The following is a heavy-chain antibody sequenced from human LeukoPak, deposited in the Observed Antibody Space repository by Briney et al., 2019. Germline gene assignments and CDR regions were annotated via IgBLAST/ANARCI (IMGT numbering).Heavy chain of an antibody. Sequence: SETLSLTCTVSGGSISGYYWSWIRQPPGKGLEWIGYTYYSGSTNYNPSLKSRVTISVVTSKNRFSMKLSSVTAADTAVYYCARWGESRYFNYWGQGTLVTVSS. J-gene: IGHJ4*02. D-gene: IGHD3-16*01. V-gene: IGHV4-59*08. CDR3: ARWGESRYFNY. CDR2: TYYSGST. CDR1: GGSISGYY.